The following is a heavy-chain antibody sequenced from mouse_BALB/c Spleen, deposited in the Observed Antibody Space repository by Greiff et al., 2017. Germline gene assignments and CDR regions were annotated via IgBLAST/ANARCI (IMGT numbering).Heavy chain of an antibody. J-gene: IGHJ4*01. D-gene: IGHD1-1*01. CDR2: IYPGSGNT. CDR1: GYTFTDYY. V-gene: IGHV1-77*01. CDR3: ARTYYYGSSYGAMDY. Sequence: VQLQQSGAELARPGASVKLSCKASGYTFTDYYINWMKQRTGQGLEWIGEIYPGSGNTYYNEKFKGKATLTADKSSSTAYMQLSSLTSEDSAVYFCARTYYYGSSYGAMDYWGQGTSVTVSS.